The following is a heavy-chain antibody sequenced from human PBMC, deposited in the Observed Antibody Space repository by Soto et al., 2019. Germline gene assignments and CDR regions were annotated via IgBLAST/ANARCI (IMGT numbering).Heavy chain of an antibody. J-gene: IGHJ6*03. CDR2: INPNSGGT. CDR3: ARAVQAASGFRPYYYYMDV. Sequence: ASVKVSCKASGYTFTGYYMHWVRQAPGQGLEWMGWINPNSGGTNYAQKFQGWVTMTRDTSFSTAYMELSRLRSDDTAVYYCARAVQAASGFRPYYYYMDVWGKGTTVTVSS. V-gene: IGHV1-2*04. CDR1: GYTFTGYY. D-gene: IGHD2-2*01.